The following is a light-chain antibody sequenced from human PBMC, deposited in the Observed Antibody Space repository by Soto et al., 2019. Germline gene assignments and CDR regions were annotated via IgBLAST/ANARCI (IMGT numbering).Light chain of an antibody. Sequence: EIVLTQSPATLSLSPGERATLSCRASQRVSSYLAWYQQKPGQAPRLLIYDASNRATGIPARFSGSGSGTDFTVTISSLEHEDFVVYYCQQRSNWPWTFGQGTKVEIK. V-gene: IGKV3-11*01. CDR1: QRVSSY. CDR2: DAS. J-gene: IGKJ1*01. CDR3: QQRSNWPWT.